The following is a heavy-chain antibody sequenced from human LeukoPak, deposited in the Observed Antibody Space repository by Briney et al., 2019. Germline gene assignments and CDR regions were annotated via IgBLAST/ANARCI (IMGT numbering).Heavy chain of an antibody. CDR1: GDSISSGNY. Sequence: SETLSLTCGVSGDSISSGNYWNWVRQPPGKGLEWIGDIYQSGITNYNPSLKSRVTMSVDKSKNEFSLKLDSVTAADTAVYYLARAPRPRGGWFYFDSWGQGSWSPSPQ. CDR3: ARAPRPRGGWFYFDS. D-gene: IGHD6-19*01. V-gene: IGHV4-4*02. J-gene: IGHJ4*02. CDR2: IYQSGIT.